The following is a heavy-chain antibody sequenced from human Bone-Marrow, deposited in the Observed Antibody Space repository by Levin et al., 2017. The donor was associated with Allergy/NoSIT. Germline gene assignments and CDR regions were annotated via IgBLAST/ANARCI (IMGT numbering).Heavy chain of an antibody. Sequence: GESLKISCAASGFTFSNYGMHWVRQAPGKGLEWVAVIWNDGSNKYYADSVKGRLTISRDNSKNTLYLQMNSLRAEDTAVYYCARVRGDGDYIFDYWGQGTLVTVSS. D-gene: IGHD4-17*01. J-gene: IGHJ4*02. V-gene: IGHV3-33*01. CDR3: ARVRGDGDYIFDY. CDR2: IWNDGSNK. CDR1: GFTFSNYG.